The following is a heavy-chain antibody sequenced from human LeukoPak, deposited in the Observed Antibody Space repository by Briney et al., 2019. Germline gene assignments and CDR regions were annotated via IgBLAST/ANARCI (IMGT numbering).Heavy chain of an antibody. CDR3: ARLGSSWNYYYYYMDV. D-gene: IGHD6-13*01. J-gene: IGHJ6*03. CDR2: INPNSGGT. V-gene: IGHV1-2*02. Sequence: ASVKVSCKASGYTFTGYYMHWVRQAPGQGLEWMGWINPNSGGTNYAQRFQGRVTMTRDTSISTAYMELSRLRSDDTAVYYCARLGSSWNYYYYYMDVWGKGTTVTISS. CDR1: GYTFTGYY.